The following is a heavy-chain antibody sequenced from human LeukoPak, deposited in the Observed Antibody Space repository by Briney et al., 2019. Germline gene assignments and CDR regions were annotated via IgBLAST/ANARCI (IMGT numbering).Heavy chain of an antibody. V-gene: IGHV4-34*01. Sequence: TSETLSLTCAVYGGSFSGYYWSWIRQPPGKGLEWIGEINHSGSTNYNPSLKSRVTISVDTSKNQFSLKLSSVTAADTAVYYCARVSTRKRRTYGMDVWGKGTTVTVSS. J-gene: IGHJ6*04. CDR1: GGSFSGYY. D-gene: IGHD1-1*01. CDR2: INHSGST. CDR3: ARVSTRKRRTYGMDV.